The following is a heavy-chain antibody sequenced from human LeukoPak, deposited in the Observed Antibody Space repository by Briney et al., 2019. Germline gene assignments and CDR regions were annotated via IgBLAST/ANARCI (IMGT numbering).Heavy chain of an antibody. CDR3: ARFGLEGGNWFDP. CDR1: GGSISSSSYY. CDR2: IYYSGST. V-gene: IGHV4-39*01. D-gene: IGHD3-16*01. J-gene: IGHJ5*02. Sequence: SETLSLTCTVSGGSISSSSYYWGWIRQPPGKGLEWIGSIYYSGSTYYNPSLKSRVTISVDTSKNQFSLKLSSVTAADTAVYYCARFGLEGGNWFDPWGQGTLVTVSS.